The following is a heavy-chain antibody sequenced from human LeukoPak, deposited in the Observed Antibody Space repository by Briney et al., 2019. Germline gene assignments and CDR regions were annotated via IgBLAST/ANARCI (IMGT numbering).Heavy chain of an antibody. Sequence: SETLSLTCAVYGGSFSGYYWSWIRRPPGKGLEWIGEINHSRSTNYNPSLKSRVTISVDTSKNQFSLNMASVTAADTAVYYCARGVVGDRTRVSIFNYWGQGTLVTVSS. D-gene: IGHD1-26*01. J-gene: IGHJ4*02. CDR3: ARGVVGDRTRVSIFNY. V-gene: IGHV4-34*01. CDR2: INHSRST. CDR1: GGSFSGYY.